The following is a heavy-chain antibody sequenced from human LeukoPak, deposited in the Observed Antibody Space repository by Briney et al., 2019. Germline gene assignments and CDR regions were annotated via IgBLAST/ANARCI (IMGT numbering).Heavy chain of an antibody. CDR1: GGSFSGYY. D-gene: IGHD6-19*01. Sequence: SETLSLTCAVYGGSFSGYYWSWIRQPPGKGLDWIGEINHSGSTNYNPSLKSRVTISVDTSKNQFSLKLSSVTAADTAVYYCARGPGYSSGWYWGNWFDPWGQGTLVTVSS. CDR2: INHSGST. CDR3: ARGPGYSSGWYWGNWFDP. J-gene: IGHJ5*02. V-gene: IGHV4-34*01.